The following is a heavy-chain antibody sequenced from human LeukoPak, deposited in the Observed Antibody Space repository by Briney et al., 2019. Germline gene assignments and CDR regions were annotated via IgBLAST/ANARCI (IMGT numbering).Heavy chain of an antibody. D-gene: IGHD2-15*01. V-gene: IGHV4-59*01. CDR1: GGSISSYY. Sequence: SETLSLTYTVSGGSISSYYWSWIRQPPGKGLEWIGYIYYSGSTNYNPSLKSRVTISVDTSKNQFSLKLSSVTAADTAVYYCARAPSAARVAFDIWGQGTMVTVSS. CDR2: IYYSGST. J-gene: IGHJ3*02. CDR3: ARAPSAARVAFDI.